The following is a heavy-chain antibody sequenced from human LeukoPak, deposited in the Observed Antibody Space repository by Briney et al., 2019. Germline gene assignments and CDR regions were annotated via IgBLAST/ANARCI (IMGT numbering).Heavy chain of an antibody. CDR1: GFTFSDYY. D-gene: IGHD4-17*01. CDR2: ITSRGGYT. V-gene: IGHV3-11*06. J-gene: IGHJ4*01. Sequence: GGSLRLSCAASGFTFSDYYMSWIRQAPGKGLEWVTYITSRGGYTNYADSVKGRFTISRDNAENSLSLQMNSLRAEDTAVYYCARAPDYGDYHFDYWGHGTLVTVSS. CDR3: ARAPDYGDYHFDY.